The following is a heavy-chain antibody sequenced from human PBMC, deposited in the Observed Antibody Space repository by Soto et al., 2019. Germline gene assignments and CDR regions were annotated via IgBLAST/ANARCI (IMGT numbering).Heavy chain of an antibody. V-gene: IGHV3-23*01. CDR1: RFTFSSYS. D-gene: IGHD3-3*02. Sequence: EVQLLESGGGLVQPGGSLRLSCAASRFTFSSYSMSWVRQAPGKGLERVSGISGSGGSTYYAGSVKGRFTISRDNSESTLFLQMNSLRAEDTALYYCAKSYGDTWKHYYFDYWGQGTLVTVSS. CDR2: ISGSGGST. CDR3: AKSYGDTWKHYYFDY. J-gene: IGHJ4*02.